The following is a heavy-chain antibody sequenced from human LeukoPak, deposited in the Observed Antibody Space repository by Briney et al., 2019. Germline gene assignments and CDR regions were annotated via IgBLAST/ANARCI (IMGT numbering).Heavy chain of an antibody. CDR2: INSDGSST. CDR3: ASSRNGWIYFDY. D-gene: IGHD6-19*01. Sequence: GGSLRLSCAASGFTFSSYWMHWVRQAPGKGLVWVSRINSDGSSTSYADSVKGRFTISRDNAKNTLYLQMNSLRAEDTAVYYCASSRNGWIYFDYWGQGALVTVSS. V-gene: IGHV3-74*01. CDR1: GFTFSSYW. J-gene: IGHJ4*02.